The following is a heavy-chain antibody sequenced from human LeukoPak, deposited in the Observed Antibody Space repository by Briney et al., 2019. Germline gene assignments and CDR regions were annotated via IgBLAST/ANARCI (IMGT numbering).Heavy chain of an antibody. J-gene: IGHJ4*02. V-gene: IGHV4-39*01. Sequence: KPSETLSLTCTVSGGSMITTDYYWVWIRQPPSKGLEWIAIIYYNGGTQYSRSRSLTSRVTISVDTSTSQCSLILRSVTAADTAVYYCARLTRFRDGYNPPLGYWGQGTLVTVSS. CDR3: ARLTRFRDGYNPPLGY. CDR1: GGSMITTDYY. CDR2: IYYNGGT. D-gene: IGHD5-24*01.